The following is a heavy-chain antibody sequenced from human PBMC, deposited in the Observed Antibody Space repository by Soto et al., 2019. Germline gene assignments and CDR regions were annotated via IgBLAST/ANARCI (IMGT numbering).Heavy chain of an antibody. D-gene: IGHD2-2*01. CDR3: ARVLVVPAAIDYYYYYTDV. J-gene: IGHJ6*03. CDR1: GGSISSYY. Sequence: PSETLSLTCTVSGGSISSYYWSWIRQPPGKGLEWIGYIYYSGSTNYNPSLKSRVTISVDTSKNQFSLKLSSVTAADTAVYYCARVLVVPAAIDYYYYYTDVWGKGTTVTVSS. CDR2: IYYSGST. V-gene: IGHV4-59*01.